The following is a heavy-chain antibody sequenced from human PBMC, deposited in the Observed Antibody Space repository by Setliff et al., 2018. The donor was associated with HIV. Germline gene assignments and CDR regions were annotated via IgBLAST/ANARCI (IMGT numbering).Heavy chain of an antibody. CDR3: ASTENYFDSSAYYYQRY. V-gene: IGHV1-2*02. D-gene: IGHD3-22*01. CDR1: GYTFVGYY. Sequence: ASVKVSCKASGYTFVGYYIHWVRQAPGQGLEWMGWINANSGGTNYAQKFQGRVTRTRDTSISAAYMELSRLRSDDTAVYYCASTENYFDSSAYYYQRYWGQGTLVTVSS. J-gene: IGHJ4*02. CDR2: INANSGGT.